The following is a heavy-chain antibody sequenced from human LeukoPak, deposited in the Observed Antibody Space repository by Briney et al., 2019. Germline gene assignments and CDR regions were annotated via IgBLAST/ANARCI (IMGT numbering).Heavy chain of an antibody. Sequence: PGGSLRLSCAASGFIFSHYGMHWVRQAPGKGLEWVAVIWSDGSNRFYAGSVKGRFTISRDNSQNTVFLQMNSLRVEDTAMYYCARDAQRGFGYSNSLEYWGHGTLVTVSS. CDR3: ARDAQRGFGYSNSLEY. J-gene: IGHJ4*01. CDR1: GFIFSHYG. D-gene: IGHD4-11*01. CDR2: IWSDGSNR. V-gene: IGHV3-33*01.